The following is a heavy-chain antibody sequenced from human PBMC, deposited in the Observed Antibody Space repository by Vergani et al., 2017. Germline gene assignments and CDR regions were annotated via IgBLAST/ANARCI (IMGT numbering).Heavy chain of an antibody. V-gene: IGHV4-39*01. CDR3: ARHSTVEWLVKLWWIDP. CDR2: IYYSGST. D-gene: IGHD6-19*01. J-gene: IGHJ5*02. CDR1: GASIRSSNYY. Sequence: QLQLQESGPGLVKPSATLSLTCRVSGASIRSSNYYWGWIRQPPGKGLEWIASIYYSGSTYYNPSLKSRVTISVDTSKNQFSLKLSSVTAADTAVYFCARHSTVEWLVKLWWIDPWCQGILVTVSS.